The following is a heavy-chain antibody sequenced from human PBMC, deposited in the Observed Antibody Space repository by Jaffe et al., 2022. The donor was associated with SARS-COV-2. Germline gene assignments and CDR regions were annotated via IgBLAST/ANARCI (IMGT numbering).Heavy chain of an antibody. CDR3: AKDRWSGDFEYFDN. Sequence: QVQLVESGGGVVQPGRSLRLSCVASGFTFSAYGMHWVRQAPGKGLEWVAVISNDGSKKYYVDSVKGRFTISRDNSKNTLYLQMNSLRAEDTAVYYCAKDRWSGDFEYFDNWGQGTLVTVSS. D-gene: IGHD4-17*01. CDR1: GFTFSAYG. CDR2: ISNDGSKK. V-gene: IGHV3-30*18. J-gene: IGHJ4*02.